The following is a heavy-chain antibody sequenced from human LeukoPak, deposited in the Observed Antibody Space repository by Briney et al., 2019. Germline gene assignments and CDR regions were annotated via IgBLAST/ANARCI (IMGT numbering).Heavy chain of an antibody. Sequence: ASVKVSCKASGYTFTGYYMHWVRQAPGQGLEWMGWMNPNSGNTGYAQKFQDRVTMTRNTSINTAYMELSSLRSEDMAVYYCARGFRDSSGRKPDYWGQETLVTVSS. CDR1: GYTFTGYY. V-gene: IGHV1-8*02. CDR3: ARGFRDSSGRKPDY. CDR2: MNPNSGNT. J-gene: IGHJ4*02. D-gene: IGHD3-22*01.